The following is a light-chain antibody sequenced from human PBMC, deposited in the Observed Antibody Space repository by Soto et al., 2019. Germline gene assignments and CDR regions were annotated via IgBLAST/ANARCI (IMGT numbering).Light chain of an antibody. CDR2: GGS. J-gene: IGKJ1*01. Sequence: EIVLTQSPGTLSLSPGERATLYCRASQSVSSNHLAWYQQKPGQAPRLLIYGGSSRATGIPVRFSGGGSETDFTLTISRLEPEDFAVYYCQQYGSSPKTFGQGTKVDIK. CDR3: QQYGSSPKT. CDR1: QSVSSNH. V-gene: IGKV3-20*01.